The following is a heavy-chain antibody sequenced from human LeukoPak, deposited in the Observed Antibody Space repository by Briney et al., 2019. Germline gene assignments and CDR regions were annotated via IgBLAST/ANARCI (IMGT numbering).Heavy chain of an antibody. Sequence: PGGSLRLSCAASRFIFSDYAMSWVRQAPGKRLEWVSTTEGDGSGAHYADAVKGRFTISRDNSKDNLYLQMNSLKVEDTAVYYCAKDGLTTVVNDAFDIWGQGTMVTVSS. V-gene: IGHV3-23*01. CDR1: RFIFSDYA. J-gene: IGHJ3*02. CDR3: AKDGLTTVVNDAFDI. CDR2: TEGDGSGA. D-gene: IGHD4-23*01.